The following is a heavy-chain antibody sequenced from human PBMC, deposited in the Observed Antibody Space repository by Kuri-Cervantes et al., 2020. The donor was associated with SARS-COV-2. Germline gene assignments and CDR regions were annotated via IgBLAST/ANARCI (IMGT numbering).Heavy chain of an antibody. CDR1: GFTFSSYA. CDR2: ISYDGSNK. Sequence: GGSLRLSCAASGFTFSSYAMHWVRQAPGKGLEWVAVISYDGSNKYYADSVKGRFTISRDNSKNTLYLQMNSLRAEDTAVYYCARGLGGSYYFGFDYWGQGTLVTVSS. CDR3: ARGLGGSYYFGFDY. D-gene: IGHD1-26*01. V-gene: IGHV3-30-3*01. J-gene: IGHJ4*02.